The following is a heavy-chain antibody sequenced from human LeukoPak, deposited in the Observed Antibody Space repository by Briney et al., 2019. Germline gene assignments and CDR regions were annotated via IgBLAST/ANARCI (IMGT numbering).Heavy chain of an antibody. CDR3: TTGIAAAGPRRRYFDY. Sequence: PGGSLRLSXAASGFTFSDHYMDWVRQAPGKGLERVGRTRNKANSYTTEYAASVKGRFTISRDDSKNSLYLQMNSLKTEDTAVYYCTTGIAAAGPRRRYFDYWGQGTLVTVSS. D-gene: IGHD6-13*01. CDR1: GFTFSDHY. J-gene: IGHJ4*02. CDR2: TRNKANSYTT. V-gene: IGHV3-72*01.